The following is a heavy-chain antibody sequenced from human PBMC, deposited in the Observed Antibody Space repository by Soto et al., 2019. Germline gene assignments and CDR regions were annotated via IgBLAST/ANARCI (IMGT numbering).Heavy chain of an antibody. CDR2: IKSKTDGGTT. J-gene: IGHJ4*02. D-gene: IGHD3-16*02. Sequence: GGSLRLSCAASGFTFSNAWMSWVRQAPGKGLEWVGRIKSKTDGGTTDYAAPVKGRFTISRDDSKNTLYLQMNSLKTEDTAVYYCTTASVYYDYIWGSYRQERDYWGQGTLVTVSS. V-gene: IGHV3-15*01. CDR3: TTASVYYDYIWGSYRQERDY. CDR1: GFTFSNAW.